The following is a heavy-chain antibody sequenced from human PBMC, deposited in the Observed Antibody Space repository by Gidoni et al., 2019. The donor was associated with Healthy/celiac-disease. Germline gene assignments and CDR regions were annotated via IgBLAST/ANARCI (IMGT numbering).Heavy chain of an antibody. D-gene: IGHD1-1*01. V-gene: IGHV4-59*01. J-gene: IGHJ6*02. CDR3: ARDRTGDYYGMDV. CDR1: GGSISSYY. CDR2: IYYSGST. Sequence: QVQLQESGPGLVTPSETLSLTCTVSGGSISSYYWSWIRQPPGKGLEWIGYIYYSGSTNYNPSLKSRVTISVDTSKNQFSLKLSSVTAADTAVYYCARDRTGDYYGMDVWGQGTTVTVSS.